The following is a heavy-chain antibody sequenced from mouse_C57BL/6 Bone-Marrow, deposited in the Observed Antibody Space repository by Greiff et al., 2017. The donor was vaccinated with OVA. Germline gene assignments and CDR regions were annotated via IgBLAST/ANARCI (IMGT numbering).Heavy chain of an antibody. D-gene: IGHD4-1*01. CDR2: IHPNSGST. V-gene: IGHV1-64*01. Sequence: VQLQQPGAELVKPGASVKLSCKASGYTFTSYWMHWVKQRPGQGLEWIGRIHPNSGSTNYNEKFKSKATLTVDKSSSTVYMQLSSLTSEDSAVYYWARLGGGYFDVWGTGTTVTVSS. J-gene: IGHJ1*03. CDR3: ARLGGGYFDV. CDR1: GYTFTSYW.